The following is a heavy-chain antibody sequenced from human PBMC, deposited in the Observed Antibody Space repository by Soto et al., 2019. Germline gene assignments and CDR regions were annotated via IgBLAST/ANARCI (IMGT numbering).Heavy chain of an antibody. Sequence: EVQLVESGGGLVQPGGSLRLSCAASRFTFSSYWMHWVRQAPGKGLVWVSRINSDGSSTSYADSVKGRFTISRDNAKNTLYLQMNSLSAEDTAVYYCARDRFFDWIDDNDYWGQGTLVTVSS. CDR3: ARDRFFDWIDDNDY. CDR1: RFTFSSYW. CDR2: INSDGSST. D-gene: IGHD3-9*01. V-gene: IGHV3-74*01. J-gene: IGHJ4*02.